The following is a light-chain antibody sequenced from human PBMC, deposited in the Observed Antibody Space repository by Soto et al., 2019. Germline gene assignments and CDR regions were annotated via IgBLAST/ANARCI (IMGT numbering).Light chain of an antibody. CDR2: KAS. CDR1: QSISNW. Sequence: DIQMTQSPSTLSASVGDRVTITCRASQSISNWLAWYQQKPGKAPKLLIYKASSLESGVPTRFSGSGFGTDFTLSISSLQPDVFETYYFEQYDSFPRTFGQGTKVEIK. J-gene: IGKJ1*01. CDR3: EQYDSFPRT. V-gene: IGKV1-5*03.